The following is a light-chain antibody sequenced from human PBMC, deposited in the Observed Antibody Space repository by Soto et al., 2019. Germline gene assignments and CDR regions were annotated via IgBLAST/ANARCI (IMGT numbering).Light chain of an antibody. Sequence: QSVLTQPASVSGSPGQSITISCTGTSSDVGGYNYVSWYQQHPGKAPKLMIYDVSNRPSGVSNRFSGSKSGNTASLTISGLQFKEEADYYCNSYTSSASYVSGPGTKVTV. CDR1: SSDVGGYNY. J-gene: IGLJ1*01. CDR2: DVS. CDR3: NSYTSSASYV. V-gene: IGLV2-14*01.